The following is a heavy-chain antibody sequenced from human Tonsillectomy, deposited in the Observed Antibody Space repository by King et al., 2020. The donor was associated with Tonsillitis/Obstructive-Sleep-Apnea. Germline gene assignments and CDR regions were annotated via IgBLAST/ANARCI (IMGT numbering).Heavy chain of an antibody. D-gene: IGHD3-3*01. V-gene: IGHV4-34*01. J-gene: IGHJ6*03. CDR1: GGSFSDYY. CDR2: INHSGST. CDR3: AAAVFGVVFNYYYYYMDV. Sequence: VQLQQWGAGLLKPSETLSLTCAVYGGSFSDYYWSWIRQPPGKGREWIGEINHSGSTNYNPSVKSRVTISVDTSKNQFSMTLSSVTAADTAVYYCAAAVFGVVFNYYYYYMDVWGKGTTVTVSS.